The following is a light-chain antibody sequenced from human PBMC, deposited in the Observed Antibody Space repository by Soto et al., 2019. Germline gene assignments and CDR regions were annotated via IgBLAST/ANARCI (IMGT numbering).Light chain of an antibody. CDR2: GAS. J-gene: IGKJ1*01. CDR3: QQYGSSPRT. V-gene: IGKV3-20*01. CDR1: QSVDRY. Sequence: ETELTQSPGTLSLSPGERATLSCRASQSVDRYLAWYQQKPGQAPRLLIYGASTRATGIPDRFSGGGSGTDFTLTISRLEPEDFAVYYCQQYGSSPRTFGQGTKVDI.